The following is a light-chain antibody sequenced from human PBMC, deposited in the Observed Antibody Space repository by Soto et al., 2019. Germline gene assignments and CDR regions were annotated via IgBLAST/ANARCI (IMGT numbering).Light chain of an antibody. CDR2: DDN. CDR1: SSDVGSYKY. V-gene: IGLV2-11*01. Sequence: QSALTQPRSVSGSPGQSVTISCTGTSSDVGSYKYVSWYQHHPGKAPKLMIFDDNKRPSGVPDRFSGSNSGNAASLTISGLQPEDEADYFCCSFVDSDTVLFGGGTKLTVL. J-gene: IGLJ3*02. CDR3: CSFVDSDTVL.